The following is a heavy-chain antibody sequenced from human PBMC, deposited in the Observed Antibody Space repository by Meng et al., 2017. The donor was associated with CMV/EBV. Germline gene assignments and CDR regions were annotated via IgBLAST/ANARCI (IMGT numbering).Heavy chain of an antibody. Sequence: QVQLVQSGAGVKQPGSSVKVAWKASGGTFSSYAISWVRQAPGQGLEWMGGIIPIFGTANYAQKFQGRVTITADESTSTAYMELSSLRSEDTAVYYCAREVDDYGDGWYFDLWGRGTLVTVSS. J-gene: IGHJ2*01. CDR1: GGTFSSYA. D-gene: IGHD4-17*01. V-gene: IGHV1-69*12. CDR2: IIPIFGTA. CDR3: AREVDDYGDGWYFDL.